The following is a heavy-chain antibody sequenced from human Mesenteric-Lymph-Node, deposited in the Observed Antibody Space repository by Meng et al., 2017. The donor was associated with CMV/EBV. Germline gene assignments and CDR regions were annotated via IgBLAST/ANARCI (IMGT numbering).Heavy chain of an antibody. CDR1: GGPISSSSYY. D-gene: IGHD3-22*01. V-gene: IGHV4-39*07. CDR3: ARDGDYYDSSGYNPFDY. CDR2: IYYSGST. Sequence: QLQLQESGPGLVKPSETLSLTGNVSGGPISSSSYYWGWIRQPPGKGLEWIGSIYYSGSTYYNPSLKSRVTISVDTSKNQFSLKLSSVTAADTAVYYCARDGDYYDSSGYNPFDYWGQGTLVTVSS. J-gene: IGHJ4*02.